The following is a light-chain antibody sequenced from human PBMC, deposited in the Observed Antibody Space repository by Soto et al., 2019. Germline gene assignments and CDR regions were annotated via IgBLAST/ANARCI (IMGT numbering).Light chain of an antibody. V-gene: IGLV2-23*02. CDR2: EVT. CDR3: CSYAPTRNSYV. J-gene: IGLJ1*01. Sequence: ALAQPASVSGSPGQSITISCTGTSSDVGSYNLVSWYQHHPGTAPKLIIYEVTKRPSGVSNRFSASKSGNTASLTISGLQAEDDADYYCCSYAPTRNSYVFGSGTKVTVL. CDR1: SSDVGSYNL.